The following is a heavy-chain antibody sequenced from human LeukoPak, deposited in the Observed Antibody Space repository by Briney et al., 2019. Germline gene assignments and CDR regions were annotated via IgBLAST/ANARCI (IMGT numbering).Heavy chain of an antibody. CDR3: ARDGYSYGSDY. D-gene: IGHD5-18*01. J-gene: IGHJ4*02. CDR2: ISSSGSTI. Sequence: GVSLRLSCAASGFTFSSYEMNWVRQAPGKGLEWVSYISSSGSTIYYADSVKGRFTISRDNAKNSLYLQMNSLRAEDTAVYYCARDGYSYGSDYWGQGTLVTVSS. CDR1: GFTFSSYE. V-gene: IGHV3-48*03.